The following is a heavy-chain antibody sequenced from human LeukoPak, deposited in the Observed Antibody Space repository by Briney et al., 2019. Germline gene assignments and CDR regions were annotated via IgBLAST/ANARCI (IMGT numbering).Heavy chain of an antibody. V-gene: IGHV1-18*01. CDR1: GYIFTNYG. CDR3: SRDGFRGQRGGALDI. J-gene: IGHJ3*02. CDR2: ISIYNGNT. Sequence: GASVKVSCKASGYIFTNYGLSWVRQAPGQGLEGMAWISIYNGNTDYAQKVQGRLTMTTDTSTGTAYMELRRLRSDDTAVYYCSRDGFRGQRGGALDIWGQGTMVTVSS. D-gene: IGHD3-16*01.